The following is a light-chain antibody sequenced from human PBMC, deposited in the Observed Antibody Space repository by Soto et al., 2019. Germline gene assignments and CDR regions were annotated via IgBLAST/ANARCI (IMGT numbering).Light chain of an antibody. CDR3: QQYNNWGVT. V-gene: IGKV3-15*01. CDR1: QSVSSN. CDR2: GAS. Sequence: EIVMTQSPATLSVSPGERATLSCRASQSVSSNLAWYQQKPGQAPRLLIYGASTRATGIPARFSGSGSGTEFTLTISSLQSEDFAVYYCQQYNNWGVTFVQGTKLEIK. J-gene: IGKJ2*01.